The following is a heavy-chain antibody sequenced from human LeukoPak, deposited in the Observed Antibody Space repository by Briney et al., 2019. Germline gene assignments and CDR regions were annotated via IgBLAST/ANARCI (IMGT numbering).Heavy chain of an antibody. CDR1: GFTFSSYA. CDR3: VTSAAAGAYRFYFEN. V-gene: IGHV3-20*04. J-gene: IGHJ4*02. Sequence: GGSLRLSCAASGFTFSSYAMSWVRQAPGKGLEWLSEISWNSDRTNYADSVKGRFIISRDNAKNSLHLQMNSLRVEDTALYYCVTSAAAGAYRFYFENWGQGALVTVSS. CDR2: ISWNSDRT. D-gene: IGHD6-13*01.